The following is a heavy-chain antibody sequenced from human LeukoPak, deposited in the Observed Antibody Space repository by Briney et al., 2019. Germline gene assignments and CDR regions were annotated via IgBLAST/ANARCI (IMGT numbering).Heavy chain of an antibody. CDR1: GYSISSGYY. J-gene: IGHJ4*02. V-gene: IGHV4-38-2*02. CDR3: ARRTTYFGWRPSESPSGVDY. Sequence: SETLSLTCTVSGYSISSGYYWGWIRQPPGKGLEWIGSIYPSGSTYYNPSLKSRVTISIDTSKNQFSLTLSSVTAADTAVYYCARRTTYFGWRPSESPSGVDYWGQGTLVTVSS. CDR2: IYPSGST. D-gene: IGHD3-9*01.